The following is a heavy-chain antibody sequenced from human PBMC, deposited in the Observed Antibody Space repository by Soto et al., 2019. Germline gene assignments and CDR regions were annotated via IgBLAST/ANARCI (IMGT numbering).Heavy chain of an antibody. V-gene: IGHV3-30*18. J-gene: IGHJ4*02. D-gene: IGHD5-12*01. CDR1: GFTFSNYG. CDR2: LSSDGSGE. Sequence: QVQLVESGGGVVQPGMSLRLSCAASGFTFSNYGMHWVRQAPGKGLEWVACLSSDGSGEDYSDSVKGRFTISRDNSKDTMYLQMNSLRAEDTAVYYRAKGSGFDFDYWGQGNLVIVSS. CDR3: AKGSGFDFDY.